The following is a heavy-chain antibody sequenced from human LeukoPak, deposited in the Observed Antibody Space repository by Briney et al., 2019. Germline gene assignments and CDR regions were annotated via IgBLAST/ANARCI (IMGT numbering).Heavy chain of an antibody. CDR2: SNPNSGGT. Sequence: ASVKLSCKASGYTFTGYYMHWVRQATGQGLEWMGWSNPNSGGTNYAHKYPGRVTMTRDTSISSAYKEPSRLSSDDTAVYYCARDRGHSGYDYVYYYYYYMDVWGKGTTVTISS. V-gene: IGHV1-2*02. D-gene: IGHD5-12*01. J-gene: IGHJ6*03. CDR1: GYTFTGYY. CDR3: ARDRGHSGYDYVYYYYYYMDV.